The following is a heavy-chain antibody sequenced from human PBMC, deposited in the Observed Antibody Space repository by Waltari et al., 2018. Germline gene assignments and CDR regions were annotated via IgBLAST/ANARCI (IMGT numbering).Heavy chain of an antibody. CDR1: GFKFDDYA. D-gene: IGHD3-10*01. CDR2: ITWNSGSI. Sequence: EVQIVESGGGLVQPGRSLRLSCAASGFKFDDYAMQWVRQAPGKGLEGVSGITWNSGSIDYADCVKGRFTISRDNAKNSLYLQMNSLRAEDTAFYYCAKDVGVRGTKFVGDLWGQGTLVTVSS. V-gene: IGHV3-9*01. CDR3: AKDVGVRGTKFVGDL. J-gene: IGHJ5*02.